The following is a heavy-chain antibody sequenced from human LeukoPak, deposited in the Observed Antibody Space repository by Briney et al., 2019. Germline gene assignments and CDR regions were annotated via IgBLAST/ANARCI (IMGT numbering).Heavy chain of an antibody. CDR3: ARRTTGTKWFDY. V-gene: IGHV3-7*02. D-gene: IGHD1-1*01. CDR1: GFTFSSYW. J-gene: IGHJ4*02. CDR2: IKDDGSET. Sequence: GGPLRLSCAASGFTFSSYWMTWVRQAPGKGLEWVASIKDDGSETYYVDSVKGRFTISRDNAKNSLYLQMNSLRADDTAVYYCARRTTGTKWFDYWGQGTLVTVSS.